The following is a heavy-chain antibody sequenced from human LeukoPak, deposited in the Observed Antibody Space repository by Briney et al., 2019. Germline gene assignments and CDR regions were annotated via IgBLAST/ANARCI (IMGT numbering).Heavy chain of an antibody. CDR3: ARGRRGATVSTSGEGAEYFQH. J-gene: IGHJ1*01. CDR1: GFTFSDYY. Sequence: GGSLRLSCAASGFTFSDYYMSWVRQAPGKGLEWVSYISSSGSTIYYADSVKGRFTISRDNAKNSLYLQMNSLRAEDTAVSYCARGRRGATVSTSGEGAEYFQHWGQGTLVTVSS. D-gene: IGHD4-17*01. CDR2: ISSSGSTI. V-gene: IGHV3-11*04.